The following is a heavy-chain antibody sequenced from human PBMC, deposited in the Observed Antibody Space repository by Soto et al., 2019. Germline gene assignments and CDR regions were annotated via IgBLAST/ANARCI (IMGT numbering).Heavy chain of an antibody. CDR2: ISYDGSNK. J-gene: IGHJ3*02. CDR1: GFTFSSYA. D-gene: IGHD6-13*01. Sequence: QVQLVESGGGVVQPGRSLRLSCAASGFTFSSYAMHWVRQAPGKGLEWVAVISYDGSNKYYADSVKGRFTISRDNSKHTLYLQMNSLRAEDTAVYYCAGGSSWYSAFDIWGQGTMVTVSS. CDR3: AGGSSWYSAFDI. V-gene: IGHV3-30-3*01.